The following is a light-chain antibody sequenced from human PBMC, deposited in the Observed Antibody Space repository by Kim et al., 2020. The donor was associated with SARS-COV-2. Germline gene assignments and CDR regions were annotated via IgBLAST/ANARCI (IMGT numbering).Light chain of an antibody. J-gene: IGLJ1*01. CDR1: SSDVGGYNY. Sequence: QSALTQPASVSGSPGQSITISCTGTSSDVGGYNYVSWYQQHPGKVPKLMIYDVSKRPSGVSNRFSGSKSGNTASLTISGLQAEDEADYYCSSYTSSSRYVFGTGTKVTVL. CDR3: SSYTSSSRYV. CDR2: DVS. V-gene: IGLV2-14*01.